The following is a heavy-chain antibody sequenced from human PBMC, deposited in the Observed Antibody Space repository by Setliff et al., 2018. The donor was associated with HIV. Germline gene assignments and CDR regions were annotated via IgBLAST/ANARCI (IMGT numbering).Heavy chain of an antibody. Sequence: GASVKVSCKASGYAFSSYAITWVRQAPGQGLEWMGSINLYKDDTHYAQKFQDRVAMTADTSTNTVYMELRSLSSDDTAVYYCARYALCSDDCSDEGADIWGQGTLVTVSS. V-gene: IGHV1-18*01. J-gene: IGHJ4*02. CDR3: ARYALCSDDCSDEGADI. CDR1: GYAFSSYA. CDR2: INLYKDDT. D-gene: IGHD2-21*01.